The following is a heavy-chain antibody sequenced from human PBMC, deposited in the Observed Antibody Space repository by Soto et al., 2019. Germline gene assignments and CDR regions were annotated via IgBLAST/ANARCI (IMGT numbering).Heavy chain of an antibody. CDR2: IWYDGSNK. J-gene: IGHJ4*02. Sequence: GGSLRLSCAASGFTFSSYGMHWVRQAPGKGLEWVAVIWYDGSNKYYADSVKGRFTISRDNSKNTLYLQMNSLRAEDTAVYYCARDKYSSSPGPIDYCGQGPLVTVSS. V-gene: IGHV3-33*01. CDR1: GFTFSSYG. D-gene: IGHD6-6*01. CDR3: ARDKYSSSPGPIDY.